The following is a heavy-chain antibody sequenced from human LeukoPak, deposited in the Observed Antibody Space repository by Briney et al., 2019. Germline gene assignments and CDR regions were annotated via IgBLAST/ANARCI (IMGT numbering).Heavy chain of an antibody. D-gene: IGHD5-24*01. J-gene: IGHJ4*02. V-gene: IGHV3-23*01. CDR3: AKGGRGWLQTRHIDY. CDR1: AFTFSRNA. Sequence: GGSLRLSCVASAFTFSRNAMTWVRQAPGKGLEWISTISNSGDDTHYADSVKGRFTISRDNSKNTLYLQMNSLRAEDTAVYYCAKGGRGWLQTRHIDYWGQGTLVTVSS. CDR2: ISNSGDDT.